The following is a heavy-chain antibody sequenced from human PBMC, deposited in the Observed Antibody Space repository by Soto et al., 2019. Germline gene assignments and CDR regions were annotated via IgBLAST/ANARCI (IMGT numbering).Heavy chain of an antibody. J-gene: IGHJ6*02. Sequence: QITLKESGPTLVRPTQTLTLTCTFSGFSLSTSGVGVGWIRQPPGKALEWLALIYWDDDKRYSPSLKSRLTIPKDTSKNQGVLTMTNMDPVDTAPYYCAHSRCGGDCLQSYSSHYYYGMDVWGQGTTVTVSS. D-gene: IGHD2-21*02. CDR1: GFSLSTSGVG. CDR3: AHSRCGGDCLQSYSSHYYYGMDV. V-gene: IGHV2-5*02. CDR2: IYWDDDK.